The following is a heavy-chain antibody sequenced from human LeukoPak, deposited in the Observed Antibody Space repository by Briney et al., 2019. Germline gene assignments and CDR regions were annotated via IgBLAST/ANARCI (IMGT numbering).Heavy chain of an antibody. CDR2: ISRSSSTI. CDR3: AKDSSGYYWGAGY. D-gene: IGHD3-22*01. J-gene: IGHJ4*02. CDR1: GFSFSNYN. V-gene: IGHV3-48*01. Sequence: GGSLRLSCAPSGFSFSNYNMNWVRQAPGKGLEWVSYISRSSSTIKYADSVKGRFTISRDNSKNTLYLQMNSLRAEDTAVYYCAKDSSGYYWGAGYWGQGTLVTVSS.